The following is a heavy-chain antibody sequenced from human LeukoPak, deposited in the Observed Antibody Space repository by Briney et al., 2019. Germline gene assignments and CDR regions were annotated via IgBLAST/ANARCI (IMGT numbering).Heavy chain of an antibody. Sequence: GASVKVSCKASGYTFTSYDTNWVRQATGQGLEWMGWMNPNSGNTGYAQKFQGRVTITRNTSISTAYMELSSLRSEDTAVYYCARSVGLVLRFLGFDPWGQGTLVTVSS. CDR3: ARSVGLVLRFLGFDP. CDR1: GYTFTSYD. V-gene: IGHV1-8*03. CDR2: MNPNSGNT. D-gene: IGHD3-3*01. J-gene: IGHJ5*02.